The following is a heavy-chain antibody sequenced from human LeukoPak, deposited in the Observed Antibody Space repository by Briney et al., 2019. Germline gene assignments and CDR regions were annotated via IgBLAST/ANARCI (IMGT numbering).Heavy chain of an antibody. V-gene: IGHV3-11*05. J-gene: IGHJ4*02. Sequence: PGGSLRLSCAASGFTFSDYYMSWIRQAPGKGLEWVSYISSSSSYTNYADSVKGRFTISRDNAKNSLYLQRNSLRAEDTAVYYCARVGYSYGLFDYWGQGTLVTVSS. D-gene: IGHD5-18*01. CDR1: GFTFSDYY. CDR3: ARVGYSYGLFDY. CDR2: ISSSSSYT.